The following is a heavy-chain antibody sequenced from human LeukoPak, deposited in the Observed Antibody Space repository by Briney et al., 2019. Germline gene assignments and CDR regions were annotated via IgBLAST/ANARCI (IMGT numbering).Heavy chain of an antibody. J-gene: IGHJ3*02. D-gene: IGHD2-21*02. V-gene: IGHV3-7*01. CDR3: ARVTRDAIDI. CDR2: IKLDVSET. CDR1: GFTFSSYW. Sequence: GGSLRLSCAASGFTFSSYWMTWVRQAPGKGLEWVANIKLDVSETYYVDSVRGRFTISRDNTKNSLYLQMDSLRAEDTAVYYCARVTRDAIDIWGQGTMVTVSS.